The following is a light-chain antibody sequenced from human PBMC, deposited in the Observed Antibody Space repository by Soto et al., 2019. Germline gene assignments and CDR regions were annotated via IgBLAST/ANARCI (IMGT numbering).Light chain of an antibody. CDR1: SSNIGSNY. Sequence: QAVVTQPPSASGTPGQRVTISCSGSSSNIGSNYVFWYQHLPVTAPKLLIYRNNQRPSGVPDRFSGSKSGTSASLAISGLRSEDETDYYCAAWDDSLSGVVFGGGTQLTVL. CDR3: AAWDDSLSGVV. J-gene: IGLJ2*01. CDR2: RNN. V-gene: IGLV1-47*01.